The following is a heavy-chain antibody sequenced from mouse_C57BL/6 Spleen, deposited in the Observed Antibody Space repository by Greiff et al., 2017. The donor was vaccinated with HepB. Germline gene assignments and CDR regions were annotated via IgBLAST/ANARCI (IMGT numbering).Heavy chain of an antibody. V-gene: IGHV1-4*01. D-gene: IGHD2-4*01. CDR2: INPSSGYT. CDR3: ARSRDYDRYFDV. J-gene: IGHJ1*03. Sequence: VQRVESGAELARPGASVKMSCKASGYTFTSYTMHWVKQRPGQGLEWIGYINPSSGYTKYNQKFKDKATLTADKSSSTAYMQLSILTSEDSAVYYCARSRDYDRYFDVWGTGTTVTVSS. CDR1: GYTFTSYT.